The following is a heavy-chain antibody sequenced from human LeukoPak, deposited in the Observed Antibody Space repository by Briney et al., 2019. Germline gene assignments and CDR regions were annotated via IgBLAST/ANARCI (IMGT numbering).Heavy chain of an antibody. CDR2: INSDGSST. CDR1: GFTFSSYW. V-gene: IGHV3-74*01. D-gene: IGHD3-10*02. Sequence: GGSLRLSCAASGFTFSSYWMHWVRHAPGKGLVWVSRINSDGSSTSYADSVKGRFTISRDNAKNTLHLQMNSLRAEDTAVYYCASLVRGVIVPPFDYWGQGTLVTVSS. J-gene: IGHJ4*02. CDR3: ASLVRGVIVPPFDY.